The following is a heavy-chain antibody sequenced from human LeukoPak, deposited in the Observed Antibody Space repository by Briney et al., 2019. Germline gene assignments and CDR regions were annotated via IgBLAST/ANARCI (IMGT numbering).Heavy chain of an antibody. J-gene: IGHJ4*02. D-gene: IGHD3-3*01. Sequence: GGSLRLSCATSGFTFSSYAMSWVRQAPGKGLEWVSAISGSGGSTYYADSVKGRFTISRDNSKNTLYLQMNSLRAEDTAVYYCAKCPSIFGVVTTYWGQGTLVTVSS. V-gene: IGHV3-23*01. CDR3: AKCPSIFGVVTTY. CDR2: ISGSGGST. CDR1: GFTFSSYA.